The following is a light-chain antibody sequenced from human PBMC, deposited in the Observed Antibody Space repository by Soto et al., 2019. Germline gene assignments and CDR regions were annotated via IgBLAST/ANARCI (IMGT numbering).Light chain of an antibody. J-gene: IGLJ1*01. CDR2: EVS. Sequence: QSVLTQPASVSGSPGQSITISCTGTSSDVGGYNYVSWYQQHPGKAPKLMIYEVSNRPSGVSNSFSGSNSGNTASLTISGLQAEDEADYYCSSYTSSSTLVFGTGTKVTVL. CDR3: SSYTSSSTLV. CDR1: SSDVGGYNY. V-gene: IGLV2-14*01.